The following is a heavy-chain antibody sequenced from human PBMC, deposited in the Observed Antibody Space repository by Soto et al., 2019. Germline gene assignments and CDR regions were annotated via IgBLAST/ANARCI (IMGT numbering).Heavy chain of an antibody. Sequence: SETLSLTCTVSGGSISSGGYYWSWIRQHPGKGLEWIGYIYYSGSTYYNPSLKSRVTISVDTSKNQFSLKLSSVTAADTAVYYCARGNQIVVVPAATVPGYFEYWGQGTLVTAPQ. J-gene: IGHJ4*02. D-gene: IGHD2-2*01. CDR1: GGSISSGGYY. CDR2: IYYSGST. V-gene: IGHV4-31*03. CDR3: ARGNQIVVVPAATVPGYFEY.